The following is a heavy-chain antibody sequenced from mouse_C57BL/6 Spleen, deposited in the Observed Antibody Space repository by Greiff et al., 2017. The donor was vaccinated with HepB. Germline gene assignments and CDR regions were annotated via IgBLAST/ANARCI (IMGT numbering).Heavy chain of an antibody. J-gene: IGHJ1*03. V-gene: IGHV5-17*01. Sequence: EVKLMESGGGLVKPGGSLKLSCAASGFTFSDYGMHWVRQAPEKGLEWVAYISSGSSTIYYADTVKGRFTISRDNAKNTLFLQMTSLRSEDTAMYYCARGYEYFDVWGTGTTVTVSS. CDR1: GFTFSDYG. D-gene: IGHD2-2*01. CDR3: ARGYEYFDV. CDR2: ISSGSSTI.